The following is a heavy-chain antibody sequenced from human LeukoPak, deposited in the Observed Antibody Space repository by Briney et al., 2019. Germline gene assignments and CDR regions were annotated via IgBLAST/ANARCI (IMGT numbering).Heavy chain of an antibody. Sequence: ASVNVSCKASGYTFASYGISWVRQAPGQGLEWMGWISAYNGNTNYAQKLQGRVTMTTDTSTSTAYMELRSLRSDDTAVYYCARTYGSGSYNYYYGMDVWGQGTTVTVSS. CDR2: ISAYNGNT. CDR1: GYTFASYG. V-gene: IGHV1-18*01. D-gene: IGHD3-10*01. CDR3: ARTYGSGSYNYYYGMDV. J-gene: IGHJ6*02.